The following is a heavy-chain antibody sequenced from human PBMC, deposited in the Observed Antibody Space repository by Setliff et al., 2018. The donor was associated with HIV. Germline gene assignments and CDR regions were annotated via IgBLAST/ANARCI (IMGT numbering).Heavy chain of an antibody. CDR2: ITVGDGNT. D-gene: IGHD6-13*01. J-gene: IGHJ6*02. CDR3: ARPDSRWYARGRDPLYGMDV. Sequence: ASVKVSCKASGYTFTSYAIHWVRQAPGQRLEWMGWITVGDGNTKYSQKFQGRVTITRDTFASTAYMELSSLRSEDTAVYYCARPDSRWYARGRDPLYGMDVWGQGTTVTVSS. V-gene: IGHV1-3*01. CDR1: GYTFTSYA.